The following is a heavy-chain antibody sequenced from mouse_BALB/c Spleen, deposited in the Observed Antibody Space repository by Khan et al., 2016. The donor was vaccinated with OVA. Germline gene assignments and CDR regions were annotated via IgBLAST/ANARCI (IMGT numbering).Heavy chain of an antibody. CDR1: GYSITSGYA. CDR2: ISYSGVT. D-gene: IGHD1-1*01. J-gene: IGHJ2*01. V-gene: IGHV3-2*02. CDR3: ARGNYYGYYFDY. Sequence: EVQLQESGPGLVKPSQSLSLTCTVTGYSITSGYARNWIRQFPGNKLEWMGYISYSGVTSYTPSLKSRISITRDTSKNQFFLQLNSVTTEDTATYYCARGNYYGYYFDYWGQGTTLTVSS.